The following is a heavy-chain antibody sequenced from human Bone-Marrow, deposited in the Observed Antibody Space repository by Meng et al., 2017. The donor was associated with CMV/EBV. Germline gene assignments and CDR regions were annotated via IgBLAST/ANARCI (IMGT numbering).Heavy chain of an antibody. V-gene: IGHV3-21*01. D-gene: IGHD1-26*01. CDR3: ARDLEWDLQRLFDY. CDR2: ISSSSAYI. CDR1: GFTFSRYR. J-gene: IGHJ4*02. Sequence: GESLKISCAASGFTFSRYRMNWVRQAPGKGLEWVSSISSSSAYIYYADSVKGRFTISRDNAKNSLHLQMNSLRAEDTAVYYCARDLEWDLQRLFDYWGPGNLVNVAS.